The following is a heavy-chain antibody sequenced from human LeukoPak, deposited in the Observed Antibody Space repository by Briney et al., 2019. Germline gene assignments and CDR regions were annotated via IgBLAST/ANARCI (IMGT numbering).Heavy chain of an antibody. V-gene: IGHV1-69*04. CDR2: IIPIFGIA. D-gene: IGHD4-17*01. J-gene: IGHJ3*02. Sequence: SVKVSCKASGGTFISYAISWVGQAPGQGLEWMGRIIPIFGIANYAQKFQGRVTITADKSTSTAYMELSSLRSEDTAVYYCARESTVTTSGDRAFDIWGQGTMVTVSS. CDR3: ARESTVTTSGDRAFDI. CDR1: GGTFISYA.